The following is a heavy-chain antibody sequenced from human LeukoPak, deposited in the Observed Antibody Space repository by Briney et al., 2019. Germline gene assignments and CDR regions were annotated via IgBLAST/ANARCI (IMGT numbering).Heavy chain of an antibody. CDR2: ISDSGGST. J-gene: IGHJ4*02. CDR1: GFAFRNNA. V-gene: IGHV3-23*01. D-gene: IGHD3-22*01. Sequence: GRSLRLSCVASGFAFRNNAMSWVRQAPGKGLEWVSLISDSGGSTNYADSVKGRFTISRDNSKNTLYLQMNTLRAEDTAIYYCASSYGSSAYYPFDYWGQGTLATVFS. CDR3: ASSYGSSAYYPFDY.